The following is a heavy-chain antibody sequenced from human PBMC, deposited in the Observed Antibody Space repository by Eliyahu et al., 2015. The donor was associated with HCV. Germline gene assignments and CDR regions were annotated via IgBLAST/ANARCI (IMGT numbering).Heavy chain of an antibody. CDR3: ARAPTDGGNSRSIAFDI. J-gene: IGHJ3*02. CDR2: IYSGGST. CDR1: GFTVSSNY. V-gene: IGHV3-53*01. Sequence: EVQLVEYGGDLIQPGGSLRLSCAASGFTVSSNYMTWVRQAPGKGLEWVSIIYSGGSTYYAESVKGRFTISRDSSENTLYLQMNSLRAEDTAVYYCARAPTDGGNSRSIAFDIWGQGTMVTVSS. D-gene: IGHD4-23*01.